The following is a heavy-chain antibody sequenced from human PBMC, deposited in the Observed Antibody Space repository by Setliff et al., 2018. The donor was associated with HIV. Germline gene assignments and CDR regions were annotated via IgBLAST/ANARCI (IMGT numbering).Heavy chain of an antibody. CDR2: INHSGST. V-gene: IGHV4-34*01. CDR1: GGSFTDYY. J-gene: IGHJ4*02. CDR3: AGGPGTTSIDY. D-gene: IGHD1-26*01. Sequence: SSETLSLTCAVYGGSFTDYYWSWIRQPPGKGLEWIGEINHSGSTNYNMSLWSRVTISLDASRNQFSLELISVTAADTAVYYCAGGPGTTSIDYWAQGTLVTVSS.